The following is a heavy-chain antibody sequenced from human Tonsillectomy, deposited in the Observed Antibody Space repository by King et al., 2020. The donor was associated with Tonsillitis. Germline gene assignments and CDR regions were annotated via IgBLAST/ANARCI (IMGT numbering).Heavy chain of an antibody. CDR3: TVRSTWLQFGY. V-gene: IGHV3-49*03. CDR2: IRSKRRGEPT. J-gene: IGHJ4*02. Sequence: VQLVESGGGLVQPGRSLRLSCAGSGFTFGDYALSWFRQAPGKGLEWVGFIRSKRRGEPTDYAASAKGRFTITRDDSTGIAYLQMNSLKIEDTAVYYCTVRSTWLQFGYWGQGTLVTVSS. D-gene: IGHD5-24*01. CDR1: GFTFGDYA.